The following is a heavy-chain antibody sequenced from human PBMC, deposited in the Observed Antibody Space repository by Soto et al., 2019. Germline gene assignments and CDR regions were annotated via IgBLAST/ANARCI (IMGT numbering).Heavy chain of an antibody. CDR3: ARHSNRNYGLYYFDY. V-gene: IGHV4-61*05. CDR1: GGSISSSSFY. Sequence: PSETLSLTCTVSGGSISSSSFYWSWIRQSPGKGLEWIGYVYYSGSTKYRPSLKSRVTTSVDTSKNQFSLKVSSATAADTAVYYCARHSNRNYGLYYFDYWGLGALVTVSS. D-gene: IGHD4-4*01. J-gene: IGHJ4*02. CDR2: VYYSGST.